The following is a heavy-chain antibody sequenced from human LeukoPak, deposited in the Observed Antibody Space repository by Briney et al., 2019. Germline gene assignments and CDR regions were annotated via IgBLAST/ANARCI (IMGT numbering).Heavy chain of an antibody. CDR2: INTNTGNP. CDR3: ARGGTRRHYYYYYMDV. V-gene: IGHV7-4-1*02. Sequence: ASVKVSCKASGYTFTSYAMNWVRQAPGQGLEWMGRINTNTGNPTYAQGFTGRFVLSLDTSVSTAYLQISSLKAEDTAVYYCARGGTRRHYYYYYMDVWGKGTTVTVSS. J-gene: IGHJ6*03. CDR1: GYTFTSYA. D-gene: IGHD1-26*01.